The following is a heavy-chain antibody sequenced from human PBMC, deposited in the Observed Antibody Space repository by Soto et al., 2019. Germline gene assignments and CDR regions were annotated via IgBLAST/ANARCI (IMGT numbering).Heavy chain of an antibody. CDR3: ARSPPTHYYDSSGYSSVGY. CDR1: GYTFTGYY. CDR2: INPNSGGT. J-gene: IGHJ4*02. V-gene: IGHV1-2*02. D-gene: IGHD3-22*01. Sequence: AASVKVSCKASGYTFTGYYMHWVRQAPGQGLEWMGWINPNSGGTNYAQKFQGRVTMTRDTSISTAYMELSRLRSDDTAVYYCARSPPTHYYDSSGYSSVGYWGQGTLVTVSS.